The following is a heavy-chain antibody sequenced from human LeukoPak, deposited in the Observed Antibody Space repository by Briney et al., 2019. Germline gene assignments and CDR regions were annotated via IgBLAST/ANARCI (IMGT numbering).Heavy chain of an antibody. CDR1: GYTFTTHG. D-gene: IGHD3-16*01. V-gene: IGHV1-18*01. J-gene: IGHJ3*02. CDR2: ISANNGNT. CDR3: ARNLGRWDAFDI. Sequence: ASVKVSCKASGYTFTTHGISWVRQAPGQGLEWMGWISANNGNTNFAQKLQGRVTMTTDTSTSTAYMELRSLRSDDTAVYYCARNLGRWDAFDIWGQRTMVTVSS.